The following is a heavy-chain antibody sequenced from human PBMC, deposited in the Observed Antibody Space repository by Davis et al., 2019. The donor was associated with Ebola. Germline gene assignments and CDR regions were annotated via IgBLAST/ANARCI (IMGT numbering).Heavy chain of an antibody. CDR2: INTSGGST. J-gene: IGHJ5*02. V-gene: IGHV1-46*01. D-gene: IGHD3-10*01. CDR3: ARERPLFGSGTKNWFDL. Sequence: AASVKVSCKASGYTFSAYGMNWVRQAPGQGLEWMGMINTSGGSTGYAQKFQGRVTMTMDTSTSTVYMELSSLRSEDTAVYYCARERPLFGSGTKNWFDLWGQGTLVTVSS. CDR1: GYTFSAYG.